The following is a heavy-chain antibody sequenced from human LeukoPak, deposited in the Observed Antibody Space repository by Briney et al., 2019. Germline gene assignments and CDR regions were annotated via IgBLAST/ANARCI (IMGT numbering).Heavy chain of an antibody. CDR1: GFTFSSYA. CDR2: INHSGST. Sequence: GSLRLSCAASGFTFSSYAMSWVRQPPGKGLEWIGEINHSGSTNYNPSLKSRVTISVDTSKNQFSLKLSSVTAADTAVYSCARGRGYNAFDIWGQGTMVTVSS. CDR3: ARGRGYNAFDI. V-gene: IGHV4-34*01. J-gene: IGHJ3*02. D-gene: IGHD5-18*01.